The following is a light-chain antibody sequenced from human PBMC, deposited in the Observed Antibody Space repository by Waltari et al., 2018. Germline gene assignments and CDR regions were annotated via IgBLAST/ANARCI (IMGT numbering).Light chain of an antibody. CDR1: QAISDY. CDR3: QQYETLEALS. J-gene: IGKJ4*01. Sequence: DIQMIQSPSSLSASVGDRVTITCQASQAISDYLNWYQPKPGKAPKLLIYDASVLETGVPSRFTGSGSGTDFTFTITSLQPEDSATYYCQQYETLEALSFGGGTKVEIK. V-gene: IGKV1-33*01. CDR2: DAS.